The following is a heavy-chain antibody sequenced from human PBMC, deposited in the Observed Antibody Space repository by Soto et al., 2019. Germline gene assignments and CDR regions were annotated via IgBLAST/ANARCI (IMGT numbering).Heavy chain of an antibody. V-gene: IGHV3-53*01. CDR1: GFTVSSNY. D-gene: IGHD3-3*01. CDR3: ARVWADYDFWSGYPWYFDY. J-gene: IGHJ4*02. Sequence: LRLSCAASGFTVSSNYMSWVRQAPGKGLEWVSVIYSGGSSYYADSVKGRFTISRDNSKNTLYLQMNSLRAEDTAVYYCARVWADYDFWSGYPWYFDYWGQGTLVTVSS. CDR2: IYSGGSS.